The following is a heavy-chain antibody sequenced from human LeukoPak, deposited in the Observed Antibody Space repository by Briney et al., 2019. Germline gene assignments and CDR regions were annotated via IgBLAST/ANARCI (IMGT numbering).Heavy chain of an antibody. D-gene: IGHD6-6*01. CDR2: ISYDGGKE. J-gene: IGHJ5*02. CDR3: ARDRNSASSNNWFDP. V-gene: IGHV3-30-3*01. Sequence: GGSLRLSCAASGFTFSGYALHWVRQAPGKGLEWVAVISYDGGKEYYADSVKGRFIISRDNSKNTLYLQMNSLRGEDTAVYYCARDRNSASSNNWFDPWGEATLVTVSS. CDR1: GFTFSGYA.